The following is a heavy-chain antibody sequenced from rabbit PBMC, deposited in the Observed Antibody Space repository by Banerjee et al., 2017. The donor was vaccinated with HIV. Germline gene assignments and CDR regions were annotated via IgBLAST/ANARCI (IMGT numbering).Heavy chain of an antibody. Sequence: QEQLVESGGGLVQPGGSLKLSCKASGFDFSSYGVSWVRQAPGKGLEWIACINTSSGTTYYASWAKGRFTISKTSSTTVTLQMTSLTAADTATYFCARDLAGVIGWNFGLWGQGTLVTVS. D-gene: IGHD4-1*01. CDR3: ARDLAGVIGWNFGL. J-gene: IGHJ6*01. CDR2: INTSSGTT. V-gene: IGHV1S45*01. CDR1: GFDFSSYG.